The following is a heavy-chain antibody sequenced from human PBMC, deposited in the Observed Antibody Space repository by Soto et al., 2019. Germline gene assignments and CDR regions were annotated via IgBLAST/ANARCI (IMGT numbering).Heavy chain of an antibody. J-gene: IGHJ3*02. CDR3: ARKNGVLDAFDI. V-gene: IGHV4-28*01. D-gene: IGHD4-17*01. Sequence: SETLSLTCAVSGDSSGSSNWWGWIRQPPEKGLEWIGYIYYSGSTYYNPSLKSRVTMSVDTSKNQFSLKLSSVTAVDTAVYYCARKNGVLDAFDIWGQGTMVT. CDR1: GDSSGSSNW. CDR2: IYYSGST.